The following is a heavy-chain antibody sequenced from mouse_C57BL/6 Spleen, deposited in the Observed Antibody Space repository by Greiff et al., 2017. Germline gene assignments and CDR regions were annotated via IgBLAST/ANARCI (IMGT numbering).Heavy chain of an antibody. CDR3: AKTSSGYYRYFDV. CDR2: IWRGGST. D-gene: IGHD1-3*01. J-gene: IGHJ1*03. Sequence: VQLQESGPGLVQPSQSLSITCTVSGFSLTSYGVHWVRQSPGKGLEWLGVIWRGGSTDYNAAFMSRLSITKDNSKSQVFFKMNSLQADDTAIYYCAKTSSGYYRYFDVWGTGTTVTVSS. CDR1: GFSLTSYG. V-gene: IGHV2-5*01.